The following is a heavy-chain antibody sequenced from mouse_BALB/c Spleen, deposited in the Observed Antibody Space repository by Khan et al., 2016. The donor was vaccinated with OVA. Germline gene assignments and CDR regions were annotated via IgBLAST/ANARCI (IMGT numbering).Heavy chain of an antibody. Sequence: VQLQQSGAELAKPGASVKMSCKASGYTFTNYWMHWVKQRPGQGLEWIGYINPSTDYTEYNQKFKDKDTLTADKSSSTAYIQLTSLTSEDSALYYCVNHGSSSAWFTYWGQGTLVAVSA. CDR3: VNHGSSSAWFTY. CDR2: INPSTDYT. V-gene: IGHV1-7*01. J-gene: IGHJ3*01. D-gene: IGHD1-1*01. CDR1: GYTFTNYW.